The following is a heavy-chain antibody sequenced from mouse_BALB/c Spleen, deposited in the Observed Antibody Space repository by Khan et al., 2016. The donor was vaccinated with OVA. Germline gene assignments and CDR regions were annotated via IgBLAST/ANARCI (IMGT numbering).Heavy chain of an antibody. Sequence: EVQRVESGGGLVKPGGSLKLSCAASGFTFSNYAMSWVRQTPEKRLEWVATISSGGSYTYYPDSVQGRFTISRDNAKNTLYLQMSSLRSEDTAIYYCARELFATVVATPFDYWGQGTPVTVSA. J-gene: IGHJ3*01. CDR1: GFTFSNYA. CDR2: ISSGGSYT. D-gene: IGHD1-1*01. CDR3: ARELFATVVATPFDY. V-gene: IGHV5-9-3*01.